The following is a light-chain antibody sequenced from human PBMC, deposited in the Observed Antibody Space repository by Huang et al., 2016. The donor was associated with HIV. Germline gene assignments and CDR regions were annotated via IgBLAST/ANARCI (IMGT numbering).Light chain of an antibody. Sequence: DIVMTQSPLSLSVAPGEPASISCTSSQRLLNRNGNNYVDGYLQKPGQSPQRLIYLASNRASGVPDRFSGSGSGKNFTLKIGGVEAEDVGVYYCMQALQTPYTFGQGTKLEIK. J-gene: IGKJ2*01. CDR3: MQALQTPYT. V-gene: IGKV2-28*01. CDR2: LAS. CDR1: QRLLNRNGNNY.